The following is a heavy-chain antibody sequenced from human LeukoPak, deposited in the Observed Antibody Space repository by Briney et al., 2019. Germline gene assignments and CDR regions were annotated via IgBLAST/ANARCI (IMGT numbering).Heavy chain of an antibody. CDR1: GGSISSGGYY. Sequence: SETLSLTCTVSGGSISSGGYYWSWIRQHPGKGLEWIGYIYYSGSTYYNPSLKSRVTISVDTSKNQFSLKLSSVTAADTAVYYCATTVVTPFDYWGQGTLVTVSS. J-gene: IGHJ4*02. V-gene: IGHV4-31*03. CDR3: ATTVVTPFDY. D-gene: IGHD4-17*01. CDR2: IYYSGST.